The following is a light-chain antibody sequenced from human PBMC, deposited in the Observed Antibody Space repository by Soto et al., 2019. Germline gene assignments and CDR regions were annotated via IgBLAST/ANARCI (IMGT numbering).Light chain of an antibody. CDR3: VLYMGGGIRV. V-gene: IGLV8-61*01. J-gene: IGLJ3*02. CDR2: STN. CDR1: SGSVSTSYY. Sequence: QTVVTQDPSFSVSPGGTVTLTCGLSSGSVSTSYYPSWYQQTPGQAPRTLIYSTNSRSSGVPDRFSGSILGNKAALTITGAQADDESDYYCVLYMGGGIRVFGGGTKLTVL.